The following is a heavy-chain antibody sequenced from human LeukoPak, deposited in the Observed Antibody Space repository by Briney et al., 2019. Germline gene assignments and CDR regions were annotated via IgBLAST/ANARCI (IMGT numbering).Heavy chain of an antibody. V-gene: IGHV3-23*01. Sequence: PGGSLRLSCAASRFTFSSYAMSWVRQAPGKGLEWVSAISGSGGSTYYADSVKGRFTISRANSKNTLYLQMNSLRAEDTAVYYCAKEGYSYGLYYFDYWGQGTLVTVSS. CDR2: ISGSGGST. D-gene: IGHD5-18*01. CDR1: RFTFSSYA. CDR3: AKEGYSYGLYYFDY. J-gene: IGHJ4*02.